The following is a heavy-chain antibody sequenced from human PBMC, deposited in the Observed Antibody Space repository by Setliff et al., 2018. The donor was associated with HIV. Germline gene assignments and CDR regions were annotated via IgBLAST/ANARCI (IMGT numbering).Heavy chain of an antibody. CDR2: IWYDGSNE. D-gene: IGHD3-10*01. J-gene: IGHJ4*02. Sequence: GGSLRLSCAASGFTFSSYGMHWVRQTPGKGLEWVAVIWYDGSNENYAGSVKGRFTISRDNSKKTLYLQMNSLRAEDTAVYYCAKDKGQKYADYWGQGTMVTVSS. V-gene: IGHV3-30*02. CDR1: GFTFSSYG. CDR3: AKDKGQKYADY.